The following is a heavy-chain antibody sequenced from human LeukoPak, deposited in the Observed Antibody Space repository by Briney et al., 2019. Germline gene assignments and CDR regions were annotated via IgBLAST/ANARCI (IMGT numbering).Heavy chain of an antibody. CDR2: VYYSGST. J-gene: IGHJ3*02. CDR1: GGSIRSSGRY. V-gene: IGHV4-39*01. D-gene: IGHD2-15*01. Sequence: SETLSLTCSVSGGSIRSSGRYWGWVRQPPGMGLEWIGSVYYSGSTHSNPSLKSRVTFSADTSKNQFSLRLSSVTAADTAVYSCDSGASFEAFDIWGQGTMVTVS. CDR3: DSGASFEAFDI.